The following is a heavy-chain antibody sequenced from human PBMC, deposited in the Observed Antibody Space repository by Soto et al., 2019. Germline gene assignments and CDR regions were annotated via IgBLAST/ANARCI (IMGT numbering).Heavy chain of an antibody. D-gene: IGHD2-2*01. CDR3: ARDRGYQLLYRDAFDI. V-gene: IGHV3-48*01. Sequence: EVQLVESGGGLVQPGGSLRLSCAASGFTFSSYSMNWVRQAPGKGLEWVSYISSSSSTIYYADSVKGRFTISRDNAKNSLYLQMNSLRAEDTAVYYCARDRGYQLLYRDAFDIWGQGTMVTVSS. CDR2: ISSSSSTI. CDR1: GFTFSSYS. J-gene: IGHJ3*02.